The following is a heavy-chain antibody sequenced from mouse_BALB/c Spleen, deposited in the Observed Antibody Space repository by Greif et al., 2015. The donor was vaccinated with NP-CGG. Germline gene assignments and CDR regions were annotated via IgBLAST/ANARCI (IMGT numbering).Heavy chain of an antibody. CDR3: AREGSMRAWFAY. V-gene: IGHV1S56*01. Sequence: QVQLQQSGPELVKPGASMKMSCKASGYTFTSYYIHWVKQRPGQGLEWIGWIYPGDGSTKYNEKFKGKTTLTADKSSSTAYMLLSSLTSEDSAIYFCAREGSMRAWFAYWGQGTLVTVSA. D-gene: IGHD3-3*01. J-gene: IGHJ3*01. CDR2: IYPGDGST. CDR1: GYTFTSYY.